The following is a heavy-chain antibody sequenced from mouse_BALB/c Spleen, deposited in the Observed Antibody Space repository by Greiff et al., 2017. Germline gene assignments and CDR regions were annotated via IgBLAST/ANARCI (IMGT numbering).Heavy chain of an antibody. CDR3: TRYYGSSYAMDY. CDR2: INPSNGRT. CDR1: GYTFTSYW. V-gene: IGHV1S81*02. Sequence: QVQLQQPGAELVKPGASVKLSCKASGYTFTSYWMHWVKQRPGQGLEWIGEINPSNGRTNYNEKFKSKATLTVDTSSSTAYMQLSSLTSEDSAVYYCTRYYGSSYAMDYWGQGTSVTVSS. J-gene: IGHJ4*01. D-gene: IGHD1-1*01.